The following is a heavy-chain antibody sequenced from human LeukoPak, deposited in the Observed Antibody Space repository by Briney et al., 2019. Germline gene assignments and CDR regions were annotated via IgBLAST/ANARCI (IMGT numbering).Heavy chain of an antibody. J-gene: IGHJ6*03. Sequence: ASVKVSCKASGYSFTYHYMHWLRQAPGQGLEWIGIINPSDGSTTYAQKFQGRVTMTRDMSTSTVYMELSSLRSDDTAVYYCAREGLRSIAARRGTRDYMDVWGKGTTVIVSS. V-gene: IGHV1-46*01. CDR3: AREGLRSIAARRGTRDYMDV. CDR1: GYSFTYHY. D-gene: IGHD6-6*01. CDR2: INPSDGST.